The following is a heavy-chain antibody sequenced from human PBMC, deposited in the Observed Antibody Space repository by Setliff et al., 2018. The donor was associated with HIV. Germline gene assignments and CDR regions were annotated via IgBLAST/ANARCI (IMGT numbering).Heavy chain of an antibody. Sequence: GGSLRLSCAASGFNFRNYYMSWVRQAPGKGLEWISYITSDSSVKYYADSVKGRFTISRDNAGRSLYLQMNSLKVEDTAVYYCTAGHYGPNPWGQGTPVTVSS. CDR1: GFNFRNYY. V-gene: IGHV3-48*04. J-gene: IGHJ5*01. CDR2: ITSDSSVK. D-gene: IGHD3-10*01. CDR3: TAGHYGPNP.